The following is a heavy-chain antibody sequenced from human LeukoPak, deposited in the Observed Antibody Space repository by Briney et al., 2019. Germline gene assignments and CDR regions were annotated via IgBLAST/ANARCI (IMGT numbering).Heavy chain of an antibody. D-gene: IGHD6-19*01. CDR1: GFTFGNYA. CDR3: ARDLSGWVFDY. Sequence: GGSLRLSCAASGFTFGNYAMNWVRQAPGKGLEWVSYISASNSTIYCADSVKGRFTFSRDNAKNSLYLQMNSPRAEDTAVYYCARDLSGWVFDYWGQGALVTVSS. CDR2: ISASNSTI. V-gene: IGHV3-48*01. J-gene: IGHJ4*02.